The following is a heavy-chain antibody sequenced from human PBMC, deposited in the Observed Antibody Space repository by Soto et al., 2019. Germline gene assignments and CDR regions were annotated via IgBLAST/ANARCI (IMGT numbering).Heavy chain of an antibody. CDR3: ARTIQASHRFDQ. Sequence: GGSLRLSCAASGFTFSYYWMNWVRQAPGKGLEWVSRINSDGRTITYADSVRGRFTVSRDNAKNTLYLQMDGLRVEDTAVYYCARTIQASHRFDQWGQGTLVTAPQ. CDR2: INSDGRTI. D-gene: IGHD2-2*02. CDR1: GFTFSYYW. V-gene: IGHV3-74*01. J-gene: IGHJ4*02.